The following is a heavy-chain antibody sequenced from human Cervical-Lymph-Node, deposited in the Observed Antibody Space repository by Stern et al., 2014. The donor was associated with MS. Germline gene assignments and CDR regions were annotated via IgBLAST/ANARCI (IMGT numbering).Heavy chain of an antibody. Sequence: QVQLQESSPGLVKPSQTLSLTCTVSGGSISSGSYYWSWIRQPAGKGLEWIGRIYTSGSTNYNPPLKSRVTISVDTPKTQFSLKLSSVTAADTAVYYCARDCRLRYFDNYGMDVWGQGTTVTVSS. CDR2: IYTSGST. V-gene: IGHV4-61*02. D-gene: IGHD3-9*01. CDR3: ARDCRLRYFDNYGMDV. J-gene: IGHJ6*02. CDR1: GGSISSGSYY.